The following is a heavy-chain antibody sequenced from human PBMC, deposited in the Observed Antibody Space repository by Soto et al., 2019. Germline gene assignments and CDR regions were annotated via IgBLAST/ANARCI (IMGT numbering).Heavy chain of an antibody. J-gene: IGHJ4*02. CDR1: GDSINRNY. Sequence: SETLSLTCTVSGDSINRNYWNWIRQPPGKGLEWIGNIYYSGSTYYNPSLKSRVTISVDRSKNQFSLKLTSVIAADTAVYYCATSPIFAVVSAWGPGTLVTVSS. CDR3: ATSPIFAVVSA. CDR2: IYYSGST. V-gene: IGHV4-59*01. D-gene: IGHD3-3*01.